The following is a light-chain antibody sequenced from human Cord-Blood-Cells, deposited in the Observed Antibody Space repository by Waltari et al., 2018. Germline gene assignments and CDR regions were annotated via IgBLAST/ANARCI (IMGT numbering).Light chain of an antibody. CDR3: QQRSNWPLT. CDR2: DAS. CDR1: QSVSSY. J-gene: IGKJ4*01. V-gene: IGKV3-11*01. Sequence: EIVLTQSPATLAWSPGEVATLSSRASQSVSSYLAWYQQKPGQAPRLLIYDASNRATGIPARFSGSGSGTDFTLTISSLEPEDFAVYYCQQRSNWPLTFGGGTKVEIK.